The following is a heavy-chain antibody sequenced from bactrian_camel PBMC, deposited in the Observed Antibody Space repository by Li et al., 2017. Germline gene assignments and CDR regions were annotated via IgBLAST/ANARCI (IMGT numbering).Heavy chain of an antibody. Sequence: QVQLVESGGGSVQPGGSLRLSCVASGDSLSRNCMGWFRQAPGKEREGVAAIYTPIGTTYYAGSVKGRFNISRDAAKDTVYLQMTSLMPEDTAMYYRAASTGYNVGGHWFRTSRYAYWDQGTQVTVS. J-gene: IGHJ4*01. V-gene: IGHV3-3*01. CDR1: GDSLSRNC. CDR2: IYTPIGTT. D-gene: IGHD1*01. CDR3: AASTGYNVGGHWFRTSRYAY.